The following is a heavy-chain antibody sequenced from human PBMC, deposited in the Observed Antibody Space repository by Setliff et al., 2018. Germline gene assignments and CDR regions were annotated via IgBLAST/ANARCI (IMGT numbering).Heavy chain of an antibody. CDR3: AREAKRNVVVVVAATPVY. V-gene: IGHV1-46*01. CDR2: INPSGGST. Sequence: ASVKVSCKASGYTFTSYYMHWVRQAPGQGLEWMGIINPSGGSTSYAQKFQGRVTMTRDTSTSTVYMELSSLRSEDTAVCYCAREAKRNVVVVVAATPVYWGQGTLVTVSS. D-gene: IGHD2-15*01. J-gene: IGHJ4*02. CDR1: GYTFTSYY.